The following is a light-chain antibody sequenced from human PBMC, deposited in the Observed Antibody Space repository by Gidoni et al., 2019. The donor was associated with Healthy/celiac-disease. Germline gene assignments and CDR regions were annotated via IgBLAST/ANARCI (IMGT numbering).Light chain of an antibody. CDR1: SSDVGAYKY. V-gene: IGLV2-11*01. CDR3: CSYAGTDIHYV. CDR2: DVN. J-gene: IGLJ1*01. Sequence: QSALTQPRSVSGSPGQSVTISCTGTSSDVGAYKYVSCYQQYPGKAPKVIIFDVNQRPSGVPDRFSGSKSGNTASLTISGLQAEDEADYYCCSYAGTDIHYVFGTGTRVTIL.